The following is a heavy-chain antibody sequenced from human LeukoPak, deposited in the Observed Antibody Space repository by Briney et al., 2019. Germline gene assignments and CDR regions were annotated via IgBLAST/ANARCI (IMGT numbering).Heavy chain of an antibody. CDR1: AGSFSGYY. J-gene: IGHJ4*02. CDR2: INHSGST. CDR3: AREIFWGRGGFTIDY. V-gene: IGHV4-34*01. D-gene: IGHD3-16*01. Sequence: SETLSLTCSVYAGSFSGYYWSWIRQPPGKGLEWIGEINHSGSTNYNPSLKSRVTISVDTSKNQFSLKLNSVTAADTAVYYCAREIFWGRGGFTIDYWGQGTLVTVSS.